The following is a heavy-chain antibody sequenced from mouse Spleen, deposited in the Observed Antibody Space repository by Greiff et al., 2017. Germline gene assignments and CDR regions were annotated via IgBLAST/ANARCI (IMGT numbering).Heavy chain of an antibody. Sequence: EVKLMESGAELVKPGASVKLSCTASGFNIKDYYMHWVKQRTEQGLEWIGRIDPEDGETKYAPKFQGKATITADTSSNTAYLQLSSLTSEDTAVYYCVSYGNYDWYFDVWGTGTTVTVSS. CDR1: GFNIKDYY. J-gene: IGHJ1*03. CDR2: IDPEDGET. V-gene: IGHV14-2*01. CDR3: VSYGNYDWYFDV. D-gene: IGHD2-1*01.